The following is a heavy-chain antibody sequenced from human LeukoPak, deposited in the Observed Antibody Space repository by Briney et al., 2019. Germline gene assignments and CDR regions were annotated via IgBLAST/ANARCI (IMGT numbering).Heavy chain of an antibody. CDR2: IYWNDDK. CDR3: ARGWPHLYYFDY. J-gene: IGHJ4*02. CDR1: GFSLSTSGVG. Sequence: SGPTLVKPTQTLTLTCTFSGFSLSTSGVGVGWIRQPPGKALEWLALIYWNDDKRYSPSLKSRLTITKDTSKNQVVLTMTNMDPVDTATYYCARGWPHLYYFDYWGLGTLVTVSS. D-gene: IGHD6-19*01. V-gene: IGHV2-5*01.